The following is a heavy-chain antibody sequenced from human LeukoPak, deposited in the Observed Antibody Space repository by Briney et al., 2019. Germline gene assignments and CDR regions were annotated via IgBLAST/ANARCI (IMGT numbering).Heavy chain of an antibody. CDR2: ISSSGSTI. CDR3: AGGDTAFTYYFDY. Sequence: GGSLRLSCAASGFTFSDYYMSWIRQAPGKGLEWVSYISSSGSTIYYADSVKDRFTISRDNAKNSLYLQMNSLRAEDTAVYYCAGGDTAFTYYFDYWGQGTLVTVSS. V-gene: IGHV3-11*01. J-gene: IGHJ4*02. CDR1: GFTFSDYY. D-gene: IGHD5-18*01.